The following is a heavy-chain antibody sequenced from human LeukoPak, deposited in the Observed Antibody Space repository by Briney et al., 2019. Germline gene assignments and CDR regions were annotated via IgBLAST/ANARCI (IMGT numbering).Heavy chain of an antibody. CDR1: GVSFSDYY. D-gene: IGHD4-17*01. J-gene: IGHJ4*02. V-gene: IGHV4-34*03. CDR2: INHSGNT. CDR3: ARGDYSH. Sequence: SETLSLTCAVYGVSFSDYYWSWIRQSPGKGLEWIGEINHSGNTNYNPSLKSRVTISVDTSKNQFSLKLSSVTAADTAVYYCARGDYSHWGQGTLVTVSS.